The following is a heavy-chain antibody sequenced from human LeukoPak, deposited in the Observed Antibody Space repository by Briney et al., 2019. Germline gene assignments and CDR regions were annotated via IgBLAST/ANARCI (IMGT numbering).Heavy chain of an antibody. CDR3: ARGSTYYDSSGQVPFDY. Sequence: GGSLRLSCAASGFTFSSYGMHWVRQAPGKGLEWVSTLSGTGGSTYYADSVKGRFTISRDNAKNSLYLQMNSLRAEDTAVYYCARGSTYYDSSGQVPFDYWGQGTLVTVSS. V-gene: IGHV3-48*01. CDR1: GFTFSSYG. J-gene: IGHJ4*02. CDR2: LSGTGGST. D-gene: IGHD3-22*01.